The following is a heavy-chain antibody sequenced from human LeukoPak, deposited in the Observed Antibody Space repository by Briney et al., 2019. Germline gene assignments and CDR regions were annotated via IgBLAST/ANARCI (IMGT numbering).Heavy chain of an antibody. Sequence: EASVKVSCTVSGYTLTELSMHWVRQAPGKGLEWMGGFDPEDGETIYAQKFQGRVTMTEDTSTDTAYMELSSLRPEDTAVYYCATDTLDRGYYGMDVWGQGTTVTVSS. J-gene: IGHJ6*02. CDR1: GYTLTELS. V-gene: IGHV1-24*01. D-gene: IGHD6-13*01. CDR2: FDPEDGET. CDR3: ATDTLDRGYYGMDV.